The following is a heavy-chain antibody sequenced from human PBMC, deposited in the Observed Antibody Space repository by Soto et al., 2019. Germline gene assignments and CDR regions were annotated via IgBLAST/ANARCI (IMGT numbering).Heavy chain of an antibody. CDR3: ARGTHPFTDVVDY. J-gene: IGHJ4*02. CDR1: GGTFSSYA. V-gene: IGHV1-69*13. D-gene: IGHD2-2*01. Sequence: SVKVSCKASGGTFSSYAISWVRQAPGQGLEWMGGIIPIFGTANYAQKFQGRVTITADESTSTAYMELSSLRSEDTAVYYCARGTHPFTDVVDYWGQGNLVTVSS. CDR2: IIPIFGTA.